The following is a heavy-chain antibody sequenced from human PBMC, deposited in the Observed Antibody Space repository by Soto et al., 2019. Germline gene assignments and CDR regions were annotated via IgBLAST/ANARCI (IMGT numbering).Heavy chain of an antibody. V-gene: IGHV1-69*13. CDR3: ARALFLGAAGHYYYYGMDV. CDR2: IIPIFGTA. J-gene: IGHJ6*02. D-gene: IGHD6-13*01. Sequence: GASVKVSCKASGGTFSSYAISWVRQAPGQGLEWMGGIIPIFGTANYAQKFQGRVTITADESTSTAYTELSSLRSEDTAVYYCARALFLGAAGHYYYYGMDVWGQGTTVTVSS. CDR1: GGTFSSYA.